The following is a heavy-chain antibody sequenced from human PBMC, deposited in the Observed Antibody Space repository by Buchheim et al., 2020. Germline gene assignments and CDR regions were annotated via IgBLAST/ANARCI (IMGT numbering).Heavy chain of an antibody. D-gene: IGHD4-17*01. V-gene: IGHV3-21*02. CDR1: GFTFSSYS. CDR3: ARGRSGDSRAYGMDV. Sequence: EVQLVESGGGLVKPGGSLRLSCAASGFTFSSYSMNWVRQAPGKGLEWVSSISGSTGNIYSADSVKGRFTISRDNAENSLWLQMNSLRAEDTALYYCARGRSGDSRAYGMDVWGQGTT. CDR2: ISGSTGNI. J-gene: IGHJ6*02.